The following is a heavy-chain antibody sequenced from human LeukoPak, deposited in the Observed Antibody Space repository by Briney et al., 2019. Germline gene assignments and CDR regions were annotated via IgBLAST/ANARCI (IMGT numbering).Heavy chain of an antibody. J-gene: IGHJ4*02. CDR1: GGSISSYY. Sequence: SETLSLTCTVSGGSISSYYWSWIRQPPGKGLEWIGYIYYSGSTNYNPSLKSRVTISVDTSKNQFSLKLSSVTAADTAVYYCASTRGNPNLIFDYWGRGTLVTVSS. V-gene: IGHV4-59*01. CDR3: ASTRGNPNLIFDY. CDR2: IYYSGST. D-gene: IGHD4-23*01.